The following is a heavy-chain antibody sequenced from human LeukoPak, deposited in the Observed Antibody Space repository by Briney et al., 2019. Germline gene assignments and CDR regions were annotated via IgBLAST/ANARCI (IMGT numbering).Heavy chain of an antibody. Sequence: GGSLRLSCAASGFTFSSYSMNWVRQAPGKGLEWVSYISSSSSTIYYADSVKSRFTISRDNAKNSLYLQMNSLRAEDTAVYYCARDGSYSGYYYMDVWGKGTTVTVSS. V-gene: IGHV3-48*01. CDR1: GFTFSSYS. J-gene: IGHJ6*03. CDR2: ISSSSSTI. D-gene: IGHD1-26*01. CDR3: ARDGSYSGYYYMDV.